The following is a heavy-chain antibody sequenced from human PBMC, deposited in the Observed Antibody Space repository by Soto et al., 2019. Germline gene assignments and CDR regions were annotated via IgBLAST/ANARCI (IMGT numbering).Heavy chain of an antibody. Sequence: QVQLQESGPGLVKPSQTLSLTCTVSGGSISSGDYYWSWIRQHPGKGLEWIGYIYYSGSTYYNPSLKSRVTISVDTSKNQFSLKLSSVTAADTAVYSCASWWSGRRQGFDPWGQGTLVTVSS. CDR3: ASWWSGRRQGFDP. V-gene: IGHV4-31*03. D-gene: IGHD3-3*01. J-gene: IGHJ5*02. CDR1: GGSISSGDYY. CDR2: IYYSGST.